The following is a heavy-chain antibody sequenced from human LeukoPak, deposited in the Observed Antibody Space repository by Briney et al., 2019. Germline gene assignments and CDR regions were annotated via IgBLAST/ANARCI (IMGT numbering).Heavy chain of an antibody. CDR2: INPNSGGT. J-gene: IGHJ6*03. CDR1: GYTFTGYY. D-gene: IGHD2-2*01. CDR3: AREKMGCSSTSCYRGPFYYYYYYMDV. Sequence: ASVKVSCKASGYTFTGYYMHWVRQAPGQGLEWMGWINPNSGGTNYAQKFRGRVTMTRDTSISTAYMELSRLSSVTAADTAVYYCAREKMGCSSTSCYRGPFYYYYYYMDVWGKGTTVTVSS. V-gene: IGHV1-2*02.